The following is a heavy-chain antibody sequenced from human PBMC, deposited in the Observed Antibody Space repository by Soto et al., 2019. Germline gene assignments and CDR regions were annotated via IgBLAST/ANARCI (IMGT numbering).Heavy chain of an antibody. Sequence: PGGSLRLSCAVYGLTFSKYGMNWVRQAPGKGLEWVANINQDGNEDNLLDSVKGRFTISRDNAKNSLFLQMNSLRVDDTAVYYCARTGDGHHDFLDYWGQGALVTVSS. CDR3: ARTGDGHHDFLDY. V-gene: IGHV3-7*01. D-gene: IGHD1-1*01. CDR2: INQDGNED. J-gene: IGHJ4*02. CDR1: GLTFSKYG.